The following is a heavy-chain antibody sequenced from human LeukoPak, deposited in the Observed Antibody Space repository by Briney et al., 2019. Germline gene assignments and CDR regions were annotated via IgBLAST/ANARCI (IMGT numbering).Heavy chain of an antibody. CDR2: IHNSGTS. CDR3: ARGRDSRGYQFMGFDS. CDR1: DDSISDYY. D-gene: IGHD3-22*01. J-gene: IGHJ4*02. V-gene: IGHV4-59*08. Sequence: SETLSLTCTVSDDSISDYYRGWIRQPPGKGLEWIGYIHNSGTSTYNLSLKSRVTISVDTSKNQFSLRLSSVIAADTAVYYCARGRDSRGYQFMGFDSWGQGTLVTVSS.